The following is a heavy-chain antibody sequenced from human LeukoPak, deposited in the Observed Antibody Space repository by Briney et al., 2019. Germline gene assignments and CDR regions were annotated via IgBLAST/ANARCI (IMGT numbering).Heavy chain of an antibody. CDR2: ISSSSSTI. V-gene: IGHV3-48*04. CDR3: ARDEPNYYYMDV. Sequence: QPAGSLRLSCAASGFTFSRYGMNWVRQAPGKGLEWVSYISSSSSTIYYADSVKGRFTISRDNAKNSLYLQMNSLRAEDTAVYYCARDEPNYYYMDVWGKGTTVTVSS. CDR1: GFTFSRYG. J-gene: IGHJ6*03.